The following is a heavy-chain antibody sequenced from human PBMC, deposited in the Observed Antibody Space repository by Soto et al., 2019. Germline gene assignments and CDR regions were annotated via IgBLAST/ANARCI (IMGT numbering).Heavy chain of an antibody. J-gene: IGHJ5*02. Sequence: XGSLRLSCAASDFSFSTFAMHWVRQAPGKGLEWVSSVRDTGATTYYADSVKGRFTISRDNSRNTLFLQMNSLRVEDTALYFCAKGLAPSVRWIDPWGQGTMVTVSS. CDR2: VRDTGATT. CDR3: AKGLAPSVRWIDP. CDR1: DFSFSTFA. V-gene: IGHV3-23*01.